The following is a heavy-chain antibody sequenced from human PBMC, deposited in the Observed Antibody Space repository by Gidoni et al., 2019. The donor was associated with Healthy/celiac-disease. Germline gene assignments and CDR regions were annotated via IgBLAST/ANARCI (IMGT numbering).Heavy chain of an antibody. D-gene: IGHD4-17*01. Sequence: EVQLVESGGGLVQPGGSLRLSCAASGFTVSSNYMSWVRQAPGKGLEWVSVIYSGGSTYYADSVKGRFTISRDNSKNTLYLQMNSLRAEDTAVYYCARDLRSPLAGLRLRAFDIWGQGTMVTVSS. CDR1: GFTVSSNY. J-gene: IGHJ3*02. CDR3: ARDLRSPLAGLRLRAFDI. V-gene: IGHV3-66*01. CDR2: IYSGGST.